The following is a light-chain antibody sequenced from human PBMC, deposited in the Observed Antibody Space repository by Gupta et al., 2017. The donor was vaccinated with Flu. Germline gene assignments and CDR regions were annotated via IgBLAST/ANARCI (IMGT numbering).Light chain of an antibody. V-gene: IGLV2-23*01. J-gene: IGLJ3*02. Sequence: QSVLIQPASVSRSHGQSIIISYTGTSGHIGHGNPVSWFQQYTGDVPRLIIFEYIKRPSGISDRFSASKSCTTTSLSVSGRLAETDADYYCCTKTEDAIWVFGGGTKLTV. CDR3: CTKTEDAIWV. CDR1: SGHIGHGNP. CDR2: EYI.